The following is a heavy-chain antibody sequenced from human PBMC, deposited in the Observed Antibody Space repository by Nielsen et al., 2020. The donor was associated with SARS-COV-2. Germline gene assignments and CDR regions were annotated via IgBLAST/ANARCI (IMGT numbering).Heavy chain of an antibody. CDR1: KFTSSRYA. Sequence: GESLKISCAASKFTSSRYAMHWVRQAPGKGLEWVAVISSDGSDYYYAESVKGRFTISRDNSKNTLYLQMSSLRTEDSALYYCARGGVGYGWRYYYGMDVWGQGTTVTVSS. CDR3: ARGGVGYGWRYYYGMDV. D-gene: IGHD3-16*01. J-gene: IGHJ6*02. V-gene: IGHV3-30*04. CDR2: ISSDGSDY.